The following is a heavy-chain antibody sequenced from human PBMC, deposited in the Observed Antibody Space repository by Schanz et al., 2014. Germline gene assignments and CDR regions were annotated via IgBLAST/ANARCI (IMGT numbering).Heavy chain of an antibody. V-gene: IGHV1-46*03. J-gene: IGHJ4*02. CDR1: GYTFTSYY. CDR2: INPSVGNT. Sequence: QVQLVQSGAEVKKPGASVKVSCEASGYTFTSYYIHWFRQAPGQGLEWMGLINPSVGNTNYAQKFRGRVTMTRDTSTSTVYMELSSLRSEDTAVYYCARGGFFDSASIDSWGQGTLVTVSS. D-gene: IGHD2-2*01. CDR3: ARGGFFDSASIDS.